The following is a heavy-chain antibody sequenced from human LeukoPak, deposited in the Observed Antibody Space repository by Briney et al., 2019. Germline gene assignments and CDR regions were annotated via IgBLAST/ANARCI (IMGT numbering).Heavy chain of an antibody. V-gene: IGHV3-23*01. J-gene: IGHJ4*02. CDR1: GFTFSSYA. CDR2: ISGSGGST. D-gene: IGHD5-18*01. Sequence: GGSLRLSCAASGFTFSSYAMSWVRQAPGKGLEWVLAISGSGGSTYYADSVKGRFTISRDNSKNTLYLQMNSLRAEDTAVYYCAKDQLDRAWIQLWSDIDYWGQGTLVTVSS. CDR3: AKDQLDRAWIQLWSDIDY.